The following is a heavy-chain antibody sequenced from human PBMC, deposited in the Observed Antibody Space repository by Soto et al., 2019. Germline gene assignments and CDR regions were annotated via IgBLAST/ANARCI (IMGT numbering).Heavy chain of an antibody. CDR3: ARPVGYSYGYFDY. CDR1: GCSISSSSYY. J-gene: IGHJ4*02. V-gene: IGHV4-39*01. D-gene: IGHD5-18*01. Sequence: SETLSLTCTVSGCSISSSSYYWGWIRQPPGKGLEWIGSIYYSGSTYYNPSLKSRVTISVDTSKNQFSLKLSSVTAADTAVYYCARPVGYSYGYFDYWGQGTLVTVSS. CDR2: IYYSGST.